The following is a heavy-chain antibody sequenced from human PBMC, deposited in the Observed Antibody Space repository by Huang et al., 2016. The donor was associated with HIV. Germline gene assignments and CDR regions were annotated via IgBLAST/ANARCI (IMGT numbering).Heavy chain of an antibody. Sequence: QVQLVASGGGVVQPGGSLRLSCGASGFIFDNFGRHWVRRGPGKGLECVAFIRSDGSSEYNGESVKGRFSIARDNFENMVYLQMNSLGDGDTTIYYCARAVDGFNSKGFYMDVWGKGTAVSVSS. CDR3: ARAVDGFNSKGFYMDV. CDR2: IRSDGSSE. V-gene: IGHV3-30*02. J-gene: IGHJ6*03. D-gene: IGHD5-12*01. CDR1: GFIFDNFG.